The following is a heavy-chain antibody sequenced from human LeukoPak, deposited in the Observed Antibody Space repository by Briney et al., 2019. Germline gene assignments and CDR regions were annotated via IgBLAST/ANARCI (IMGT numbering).Heavy chain of an antibody. Sequence: PGGSLRLSCAASGFTFSSYWMSWVRQAPGKGLEWVANIRQDGSEIYYVDSVKGRFTISRDNSKNTLYLQMNSLRAEDTAVYYCARGVRGPYYYYMDVWGKGTTVTISS. CDR2: IRQDGSEI. J-gene: IGHJ6*03. CDR3: ARGVRGPYYYYMDV. CDR1: GFTFSSYW. D-gene: IGHD3-10*01. V-gene: IGHV3-7*01.